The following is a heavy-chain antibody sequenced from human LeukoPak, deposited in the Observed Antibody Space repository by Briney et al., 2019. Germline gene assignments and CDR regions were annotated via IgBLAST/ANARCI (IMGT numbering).Heavy chain of an antibody. CDR2: ISNDATKK. CDR3: AKESHAGYSGDRYGALDY. Sequence: GGSLRLSCAASGFTFSTYAMHWVRQAPGKGLEWVAVISNDATKKYYADSVKGRSTISRDNSENTLYLQMNSLRAEDTAVYYCAKESHAGYSGDRYGALDYWGQGTLVTVSS. D-gene: IGHD6-19*01. CDR1: GFTFSTYA. J-gene: IGHJ4*02. V-gene: IGHV3-30*18.